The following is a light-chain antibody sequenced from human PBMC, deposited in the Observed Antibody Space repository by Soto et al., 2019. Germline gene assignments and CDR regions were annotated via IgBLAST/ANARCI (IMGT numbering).Light chain of an antibody. J-gene: IGLJ1*01. CDR1: SGTNY. CDR2: RNN. Sequence: QSALTQSPSASGTPGQTVTISCSGNSGTNYVYWYQQLPGTAPKLLIYRNNQRPSGVPDRFSGSKSGTSASLAISGLRSEDEADYYCAAWDDSLSGFYVFGTGTKVTVL. CDR3: AAWDDSLSGFYV. V-gene: IGLV1-47*01.